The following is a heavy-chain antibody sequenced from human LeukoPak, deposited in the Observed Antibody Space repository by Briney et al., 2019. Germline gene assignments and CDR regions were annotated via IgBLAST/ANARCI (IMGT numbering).Heavy chain of an antibody. D-gene: IGHD1-26*01. Sequence: PSETLSLTCTVSGGSISSGSYYWSWIRQPAGKGLEWIGRIYTNGSTNYNPSLKSRVTISVDTSKNQFSLKLSSVTAADTAVYYCAREHGGRYSGSYWFDPWGQGTLVTVSS. J-gene: IGHJ5*02. CDR1: GGSISSGSYY. CDR3: AREHGGRYSGSYWFDP. CDR2: IYTNGST. V-gene: IGHV4-61*02.